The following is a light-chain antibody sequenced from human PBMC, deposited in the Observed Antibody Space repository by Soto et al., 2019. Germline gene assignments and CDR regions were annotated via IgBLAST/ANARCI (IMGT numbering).Light chain of an antibody. CDR1: QSVRSY. CDR2: DTS. V-gene: IGKV3-11*01. J-gene: IGKJ4*01. CDR3: QHRSEWPLT. Sequence: EIVLTQSPATLSLSPGERATLSCRASQSVRSYLAWYQQKPGQAPRLLIYDTSNRATGIPARFSGSGSGTDFTLPISSLEPEDFAVYYCQHRSEWPLTFGGGTKVEIK.